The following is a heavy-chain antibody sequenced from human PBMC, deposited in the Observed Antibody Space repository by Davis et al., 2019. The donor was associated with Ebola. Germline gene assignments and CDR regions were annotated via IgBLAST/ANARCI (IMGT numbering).Heavy chain of an antibody. Sequence: MPSETLSLTCAVYVGSFSAHYWSWIRQPPGKGLEWIGEIKHSGGTNYNPSLQSRATISEDTSKNQFSLKLSSVTAADTAVYYCARLSKYSSGWYEPWVGVDYWGQGTLVTVSS. CDR1: VGSFSAHY. J-gene: IGHJ4*02. CDR2: IKHSGGT. CDR3: ARLSKYSSGWYEPWVGVDY. V-gene: IGHV4-34*01. D-gene: IGHD6-19*01.